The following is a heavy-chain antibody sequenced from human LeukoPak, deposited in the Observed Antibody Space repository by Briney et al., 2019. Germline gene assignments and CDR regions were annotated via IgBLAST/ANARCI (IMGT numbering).Heavy chain of an antibody. CDR3: ASVGGYGGNSIYYYAMDV. J-gene: IGHJ6*02. V-gene: IGHV3-11*06. D-gene: IGHD4-23*01. CDR1: GFTFSDYY. Sequence: PGGSLRLSCAASGFTFSDYYMSCIRQAPGKGLEWVSYISSSSSYTNYADSVKGRFTISRDNAKNSLYLQMNSLRAEDAAVYYCASVGGYGGNSIYYYAMDVWGQGTTVTVSS. CDR2: ISSSSSYT.